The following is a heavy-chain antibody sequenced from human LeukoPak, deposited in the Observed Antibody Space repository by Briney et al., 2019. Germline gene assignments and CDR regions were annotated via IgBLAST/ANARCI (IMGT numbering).Heavy chain of an antibody. Sequence: PGRSLRLSCAASGFTFSSYAMHWVRQAPGKGLEWVAVISYDGSNKYYADSVKGRFTISRGNSKNTLYLQMNSLRAEDTAVYYCARGAPDGVRVQPFDYWGQGTLVTVSS. D-gene: IGHD2-8*01. J-gene: IGHJ4*02. V-gene: IGHV3-30-3*01. CDR1: GFTFSSYA. CDR3: ARGAPDGVRVQPFDY. CDR2: ISYDGSNK.